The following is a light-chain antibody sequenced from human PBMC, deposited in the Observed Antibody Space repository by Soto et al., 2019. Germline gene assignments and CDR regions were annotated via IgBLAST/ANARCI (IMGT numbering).Light chain of an antibody. CDR3: ASYTTSSTYV. J-gene: IGLJ1*01. Sequence: QSALTQPASVSGSPGQSIAISCTGTSSDVGGYSYVSWYQQQPGKAPKLVISDVSNQPSGVSDRFSGSKSGNTASLTISGLQTEDEADYYCASYTTSSTYVFGTGTKVTVL. CDR1: SSDVGGYSY. V-gene: IGLV2-14*01. CDR2: DVS.